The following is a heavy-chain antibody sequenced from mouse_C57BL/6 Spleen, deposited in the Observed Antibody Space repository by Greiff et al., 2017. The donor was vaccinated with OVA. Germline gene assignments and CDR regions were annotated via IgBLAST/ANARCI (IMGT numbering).Heavy chain of an antibody. D-gene: IGHD2-5*01. V-gene: IGHV1-81*01. J-gene: IGHJ4*01. Sequence: QVQLQQSGAELARPGASVKLSCKASGYTFTSYGISWVKQRTGQGLEWIGEIYPRSGNTYYNEKFKGKATLTADKSSSTAYMELRSLTSEDSAVYFCARLGSNYVNYYAMDYWGQGTSVTVSS. CDR3: ARLGSNYVNYYAMDY. CDR2: IYPRSGNT. CDR1: GYTFTSYG.